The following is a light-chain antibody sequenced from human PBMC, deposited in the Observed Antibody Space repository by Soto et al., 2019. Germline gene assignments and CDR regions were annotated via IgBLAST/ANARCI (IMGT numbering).Light chain of an antibody. CDR2: GAS. CDR3: QQYGSSPPGIT. Sequence: EIVLTQSPGTLSLSPGERATLSCRASQSVSSSYLAWYQQKPGQAPRLLIYGASSRATGIPDRFSGSGSGTDFTLTISRLEPEDFAVYYCQQYGSSPPGITFGPGTKVAIK. CDR1: QSVSSSY. V-gene: IGKV3-20*01. J-gene: IGKJ3*01.